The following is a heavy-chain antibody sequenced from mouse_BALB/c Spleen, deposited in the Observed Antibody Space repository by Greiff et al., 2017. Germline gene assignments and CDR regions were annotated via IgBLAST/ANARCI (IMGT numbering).Heavy chain of an antibody. CDR3: ARDYRYEAWFAY. CDR2: INPGSGGT. D-gene: IGHD2-14*01. J-gene: IGHJ3*01. CDR1: GYAFTNYL. V-gene: IGHV1-54*03. Sequence: QVHVKQSGAELVRPGTSVKVSCKASGYAFTNYLIEWVKQRPGQGLEWIGVINPGSGGTNYNEKFKGKATLTADKSSSTAYMQLSSLTSDDSAVYFCARDYRYEAWFAYWGQGTLVTVSA.